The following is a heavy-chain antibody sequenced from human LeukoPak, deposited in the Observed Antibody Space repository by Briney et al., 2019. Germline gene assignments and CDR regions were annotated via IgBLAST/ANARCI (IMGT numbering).Heavy chain of an antibody. CDR1: GGSISSYY. Sequence: PSETLSLTCTVSGGSISSYYWSWIRQPPGKGLEWIGYIYYSGSTNYNPSLESRVTVSIDSSKNQFSLKLSSVTAADTAVYYCARGPIAAPGTCDYWGQGTLVTVSS. J-gene: IGHJ4*02. CDR3: ARGPIAAPGTCDY. D-gene: IGHD6-13*01. CDR2: IYYSGST. V-gene: IGHV4-59*12.